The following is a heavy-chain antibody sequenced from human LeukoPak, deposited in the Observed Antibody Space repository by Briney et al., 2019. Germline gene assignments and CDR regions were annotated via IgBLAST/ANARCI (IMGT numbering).Heavy chain of an antibody. D-gene: IGHD5-18*01. CDR3: ASTDTAMDSYYYYGMDV. Sequence: GESLKISCKGSGYSFTSYWIGWVRQMPGKGLEWMGIIYPGDSDTRYSPSFQGQVTISADKSISTAYLQWSSLKASDTAMYYCASTDTAMDSYYYYGMDVWGQGTTVTVSS. J-gene: IGHJ6*02. CDR1: GYSFTSYW. CDR2: IYPGDSDT. V-gene: IGHV5-51*01.